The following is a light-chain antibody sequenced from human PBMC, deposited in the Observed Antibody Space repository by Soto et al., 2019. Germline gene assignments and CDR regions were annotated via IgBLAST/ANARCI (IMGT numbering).Light chain of an antibody. V-gene: IGKV3-15*01. Sequence: ILMTQSPATLSVSPGERATLSCRASQSVSNNLAWYQQKPGQAPRLLIYDASTRATGIPARFSGSGSGTEFPLTICGRQTEDFAVYYCQQYNNWPPWTFGQGTKVEIK. CDR1: QSVSNN. CDR3: QQYNNWPPWT. CDR2: DAS. J-gene: IGKJ1*01.